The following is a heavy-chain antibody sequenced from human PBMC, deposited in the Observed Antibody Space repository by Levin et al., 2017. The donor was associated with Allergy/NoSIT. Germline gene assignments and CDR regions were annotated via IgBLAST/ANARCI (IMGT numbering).Heavy chain of an antibody. V-gene: IGHV4-59*01. CDR1: GGSISSYY. J-gene: IGHJ5*02. CDR2: IYYSGST. CDR3: AREVVNYYDSSGYYPLNWFDP. D-gene: IGHD3-22*01. Sequence: SETLSLTCTVSGGSISSYYWSWIRQPPGKGLEWIGYIYYSGSTNYNPSLKSRVTISVDTSKNQFSLKLSSVTAADTAVYYCAREVVNYYDSSGYYPLNWFDPWGQGTLVTVSS.